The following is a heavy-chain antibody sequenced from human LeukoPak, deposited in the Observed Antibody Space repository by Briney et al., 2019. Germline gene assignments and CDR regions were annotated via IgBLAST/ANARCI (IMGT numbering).Heavy chain of an antibody. V-gene: IGHV3-21*05. Sequence: GGSLRLSCAASGFTFSSYSMNWVRQAPGKGLEWVSYISSSSSYIYYADSVKGRFTISRDNAKNSLYLQMNSLRAEDTAVYYCARIATGGSGWYNYFDYWGQGTLVTVSS. CDR2: ISSSSSYI. CDR1: GFTFSSYS. CDR3: ARIATGGSGWYNYFDY. J-gene: IGHJ4*02. D-gene: IGHD6-19*01.